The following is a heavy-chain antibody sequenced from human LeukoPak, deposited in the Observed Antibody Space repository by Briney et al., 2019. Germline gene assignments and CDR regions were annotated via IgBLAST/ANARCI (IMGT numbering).Heavy chain of an antibody. CDR2: IYTSGST. J-gene: IGHJ4*02. Sequence: SETLSLTCTVSGGSISSGSYCWGWIRQPAGKGLEWIGRIYTSGSTNYNPSLKSRVTISVDTSKNQFSLKLSSVTAADTAVYYCARVGMGFGESIYYFDYWGQGTLVTVSS. CDR1: GGSISSGSYC. V-gene: IGHV4-61*02. D-gene: IGHD3-10*01. CDR3: ARVGMGFGESIYYFDY.